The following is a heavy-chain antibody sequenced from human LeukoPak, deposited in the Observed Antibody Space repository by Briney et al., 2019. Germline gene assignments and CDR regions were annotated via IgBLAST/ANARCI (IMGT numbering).Heavy chain of an antibody. D-gene: IGHD3-3*01. Sequence: QSGGSLRLSCAASGFTFDDYGMSWVRHAPGKGLEWVAVISYDGSNKYYADSVKGRFTISRDNSKNTLYLQMNSLRAEDTAVYYCARTYYDFWSGYYALDYWGQGTLVTVSS. CDR1: GFTFDDYG. V-gene: IGHV3-30*03. CDR2: ISYDGSNK. CDR3: ARTYYDFWSGYYALDY. J-gene: IGHJ4*02.